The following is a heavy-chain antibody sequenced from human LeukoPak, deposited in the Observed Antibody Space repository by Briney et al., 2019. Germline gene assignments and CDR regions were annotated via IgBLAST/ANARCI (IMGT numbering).Heavy chain of an antibody. CDR2: IRYDGSNK. Sequence: GGSLRLSCAASGFTFSSYGMHWVRQAPGKGLEWVAFIRYDGSNKYYADSVKGRFTISRDNSKNTLYLQMNSLRAEDTAVYYCAKDQIAAADPGLDFDYWGQGTLVTVSS. V-gene: IGHV3-30*02. J-gene: IGHJ4*02. CDR3: AKDQIAAADPGLDFDY. D-gene: IGHD6-13*01. CDR1: GFTFSSYG.